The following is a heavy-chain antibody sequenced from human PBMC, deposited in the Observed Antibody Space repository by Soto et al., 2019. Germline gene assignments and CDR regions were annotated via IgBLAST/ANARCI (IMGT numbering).Heavy chain of an antibody. J-gene: IGHJ3*02. Sequence: ASVKVSCKASGYTFTSYGISWVRQAPGQGLEWMGWISAYNGNTNYAQKLQGRVTLTRDTSTSTVYMELRSLRPEDTAVYYCARDSGDYYGNSNRPYNAFDKVGQGTLLTVSS. V-gene: IGHV1-18*01. CDR1: GYTFTSYG. D-gene: IGHD3-22*01. CDR2: ISAYNGNT. CDR3: ARDSGDYYGNSNRPYNAFDK.